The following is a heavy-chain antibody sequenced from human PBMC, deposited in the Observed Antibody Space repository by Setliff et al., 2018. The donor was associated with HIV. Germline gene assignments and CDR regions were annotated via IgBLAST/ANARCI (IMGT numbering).Heavy chain of an antibody. CDR2: INTGNGNT. Sequence: ASVKVSCKASGYTFTGYHMHWVRQAPGQGLEWMGWINTGNGNTKYSQEFQGRVTITRDTSASTAYMELSSLRSEYMAVYYCAHHARVGDGYNYDYYYYYMDVWGKGTTVTVSS. CDR3: AHHARVGDGYNYDYYYYYMDV. D-gene: IGHD5-12*01. V-gene: IGHV1-3*03. CDR1: GYTFTGYH. J-gene: IGHJ6*03.